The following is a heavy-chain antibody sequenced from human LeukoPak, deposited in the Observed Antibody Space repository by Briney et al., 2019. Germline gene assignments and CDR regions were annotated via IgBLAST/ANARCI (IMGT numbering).Heavy chain of an antibody. D-gene: IGHD4-17*01. CDR1: GFTFSSYE. CDR2: ISGSGRGGST. Sequence: GGSLRLSCAASGFTFSSYEMNWVRQAPGKGLEWVSNISGSGRGGSTYYADSVKGRFTISRDNAKNSLYLQMNSLRAEDTAVYYCARDREGYGDSYFDYWGQGTLVTVSS. V-gene: IGHV3-48*03. CDR3: ARDREGYGDSYFDY. J-gene: IGHJ4*02.